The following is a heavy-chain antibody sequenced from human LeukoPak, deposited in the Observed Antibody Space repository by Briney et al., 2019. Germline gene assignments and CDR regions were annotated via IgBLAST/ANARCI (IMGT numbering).Heavy chain of an antibody. V-gene: IGHV3-23*01. CDR3: AKEVKGMGCFDY. CDR2: ISGSGSST. Sequence: PGGSLRLSCAASGFTFNNYAMTWVRQAPGKGLECVAAISGSGSSTYHADSVKGRFTISRDNSKNTLYLQMSSLRAEDTAVYYCAKEVKGMGCFDYWGQGTLVTVSS. D-gene: IGHD3-10*01. J-gene: IGHJ4*02. CDR1: GFTFNNYA.